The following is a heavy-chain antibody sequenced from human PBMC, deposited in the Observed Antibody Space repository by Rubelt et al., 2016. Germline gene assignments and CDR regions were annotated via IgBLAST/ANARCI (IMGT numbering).Heavy chain of an antibody. J-gene: IGHJ4*02. Sequence: EVQLVESGGGLIQPGGSRRLSCAASGFTVGSNYMSWVRQAPGKGLEWVSVIHSGGTTSYADSVRGRFPTSRDNSKNTLYLKMNSLRAEDTAVYYWAGADYSKGCVDYWGQGTLVAVSS. D-gene: IGHD2-21*01. CDR2: IHSGGTT. CDR1: GFTVGSNY. V-gene: IGHV3-53*01. CDR3: AGADYSKGCVDY.